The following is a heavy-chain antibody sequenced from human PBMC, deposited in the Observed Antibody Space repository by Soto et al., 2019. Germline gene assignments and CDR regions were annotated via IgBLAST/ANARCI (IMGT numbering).Heavy chain of an antibody. V-gene: IGHV3-21*01. CDR2: ITSSSSYI. Sequence: EVQLVESGGGLVKPGGSLRLSCAASGFTFSSYSMNWVRQAPGKGLEWVSTITSSSSYIYDADSVKGRFTISRANAKNSLYLQMNSLRAADTALYYCARSQWPPNDYWGQGTLVTVSS. D-gene: IGHD6-19*01. J-gene: IGHJ4*02. CDR3: ARSQWPPNDY. CDR1: GFTFSSYS.